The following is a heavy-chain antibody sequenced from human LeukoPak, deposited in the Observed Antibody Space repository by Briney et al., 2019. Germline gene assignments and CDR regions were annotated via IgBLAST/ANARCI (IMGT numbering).Heavy chain of an antibody. CDR3: ARGRSTAIFPCYYYYMDV. CDR2: MNPNSGNT. J-gene: IGHJ6*03. D-gene: IGHD5-18*01. CDR1: GYTFTSYD. Sequence: ASVKVSCKASGYTFTSYDINWVRQATGQGLEWMGWMNPNSGNTGYAQKFQGRVTITRNTSISTAYMELSSLRSEDTAVYYCARGRSTAIFPCYYYYMDVWGKGTTVTVSS. V-gene: IGHV1-8*03.